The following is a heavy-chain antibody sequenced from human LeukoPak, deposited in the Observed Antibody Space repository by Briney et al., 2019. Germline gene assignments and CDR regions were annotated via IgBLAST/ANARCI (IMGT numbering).Heavy chain of an antibody. CDR2: IRYDGSNK. CDR3: AKDCVAAAGTGAFDY. V-gene: IGHV3-30*02. J-gene: IGHJ4*02. Sequence: TGGSRRLSCAASGFTFSSYGMHWVRQAPGKGLEWVAFIRYDGSNKYYADSVKGRFTISRDNSKNTLYLQMNSLRAEDTAVYYCAKDCVAAAGTGAFDYWGQGTLVTVSS. D-gene: IGHD6-13*01. CDR1: GFTFSSYG.